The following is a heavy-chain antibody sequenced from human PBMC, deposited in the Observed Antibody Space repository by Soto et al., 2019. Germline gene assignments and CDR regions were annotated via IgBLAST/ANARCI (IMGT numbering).Heavy chain of an antibody. V-gene: IGHV1-2*04. CDR1: GYSFTDYH. Sequence: GASVKVSCKASGYSFTDYHIHWVRQAPGQGLEWLGRINPKSGGTSTAQKFQGWVTMTTDTSISTASMDLTRLTSDDTAIYYCARGDSTDCSNGVCYFFYTHDMDVSGQGSKVT. CDR3: ARGDSTDCSNGVCYFFYTHDMDV. D-gene: IGHD2-8*01. CDR2: INPKSGGT. J-gene: IGHJ6*02.